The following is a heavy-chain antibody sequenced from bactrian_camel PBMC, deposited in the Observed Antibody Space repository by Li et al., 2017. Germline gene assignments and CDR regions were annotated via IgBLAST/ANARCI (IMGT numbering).Heavy chain of an antibody. J-gene: IGHJ4*01. V-gene: IGHV3S40*01. CDR3: AAVCVGTCSGGYCYGRYNH. CDR2: IASGGGST. Sequence: QLVESGGGLVQPGGSLRLSCSTSGFTFSSYAMSWVRQAPGKGLEWVSAIASGGGSTYYADSVKGRFTISRDRAKNTVYLEMNALKPGDTATYYCAAVCVGTCSGGYCYGRYNHWGQGTQVTVS. CDR1: GFTFSSYA. D-gene: IGHD2*01.